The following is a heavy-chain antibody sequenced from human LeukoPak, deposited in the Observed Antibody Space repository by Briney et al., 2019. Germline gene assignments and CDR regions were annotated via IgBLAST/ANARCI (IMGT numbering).Heavy chain of an antibody. Sequence: PGRSLRLSCAASGFTFSSYGMHWVRQAPGKGLEWVAVISYDGSNKYYADSVKGRFTISRENSKNTLWLQMNSLRAEDTAVYYCARLHYDVLTGPFDYWGQGTLVTVSS. CDR2: ISYDGSNK. D-gene: IGHD3-9*01. CDR3: ARLHYDVLTGPFDY. J-gene: IGHJ4*02. V-gene: IGHV3-30*03. CDR1: GFTFSSYG.